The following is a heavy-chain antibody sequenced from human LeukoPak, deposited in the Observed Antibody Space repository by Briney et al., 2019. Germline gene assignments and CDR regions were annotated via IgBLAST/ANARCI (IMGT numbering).Heavy chain of an antibody. Sequence: PSETLSLTCTVSGRSISSYYWSWIRQPPGKGLGWIGYIYYSGSTNYNPSLKSRVTISVDTSKNQFSLKLSSVTAADTAVYYCARDQDSSGWYYDYWGQGTLVTVSS. CDR2: IYYSGST. D-gene: IGHD6-19*01. CDR3: ARDQDSSGWYYDY. CDR1: GRSISSYY. J-gene: IGHJ4*02. V-gene: IGHV4-59*01.